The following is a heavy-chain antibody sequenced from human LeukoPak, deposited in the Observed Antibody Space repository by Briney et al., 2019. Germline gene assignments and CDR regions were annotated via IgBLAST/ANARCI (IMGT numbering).Heavy chain of an antibody. CDR3: ASGVRPTADYYYGMDV. CDR1: GGTFSSYA. Sequence: SVKVSCKASGGTFSSYAISWVRQAPGQGLEWMGGFIPIFGTANYAQKLQGRVTMTTDTSTSTAYMELRSPRSDDTAVYYCASGVRPTADYYYGMDVWGQGTTVTVSS. V-gene: IGHV1-69*05. D-gene: IGHD3-10*01. J-gene: IGHJ6*02. CDR2: FIPIFGTA.